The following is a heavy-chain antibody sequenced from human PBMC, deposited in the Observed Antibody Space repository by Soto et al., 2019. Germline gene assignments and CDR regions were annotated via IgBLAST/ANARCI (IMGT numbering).Heavy chain of an antibody. D-gene: IGHD6-19*01. CDR2: ISSSSSYI. CDR1: GFTFSSYS. J-gene: IGHJ4*02. Sequence: EVQLVESGGGLVKPGGSLRLSCAASGFTFSSYSMNWVRQAPGKGLEWVSSISSSSSYIYYADSVKGRFTITRDNAKNSLYLQMNSLRAEDTAVYYCASSSADSSGFNDYWGQGTLVTVSS. CDR3: ASSSADSSGFNDY. V-gene: IGHV3-21*01.